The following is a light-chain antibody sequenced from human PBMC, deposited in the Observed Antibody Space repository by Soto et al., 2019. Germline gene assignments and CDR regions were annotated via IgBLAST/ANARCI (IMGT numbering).Light chain of an antibody. CDR2: GAS. Sequence: EIVLTQSPGTLSLSPGERATLSCRASQSVSSSYLAWYQQKPGQAPRLLIYGASSRATDIPDRFSGSGSGTDFTLTISRLEPEDFAVYYCHLYGPSPPWTFGQGTKVEIK. CDR1: QSVSSSY. J-gene: IGKJ1*01. CDR3: HLYGPSPPWT. V-gene: IGKV3-20*01.